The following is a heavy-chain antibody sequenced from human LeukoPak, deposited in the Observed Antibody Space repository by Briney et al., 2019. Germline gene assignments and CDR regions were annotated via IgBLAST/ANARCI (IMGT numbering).Heavy chain of an antibody. D-gene: IGHD2-2*01. Sequence: SETLSLTCTVSGGYISSEYWSWIRQSPGKGLEWIGYIHYSGSTNYNPSLKSRVTISIDTSKTQFSLRLSSVTAADTAIYYCATLRGSSSAVLDNWGQGTLVIVSS. CDR3: ATLRGSSSAVLDN. CDR2: IHYSGST. V-gene: IGHV4-59*08. J-gene: IGHJ4*02. CDR1: GGYISSEY.